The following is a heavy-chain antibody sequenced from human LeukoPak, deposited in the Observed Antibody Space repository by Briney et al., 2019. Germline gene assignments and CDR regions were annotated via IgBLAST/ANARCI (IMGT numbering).Heavy chain of an antibody. D-gene: IGHD3-10*01. CDR3: ASRDGSGSPVSN. Sequence: ASVKVSCKASGYTFTGYYMHWVRQAPGQGLEWMGWINPNSGGTNYAQKFQGWVTMTRDTSASTAYMELSSLRSEDTAVYYCASRDGSGSPVSNWGQGTLVTVSS. J-gene: IGHJ4*02. CDR2: INPNSGGT. CDR1: GYTFTGYY. V-gene: IGHV1-2*04.